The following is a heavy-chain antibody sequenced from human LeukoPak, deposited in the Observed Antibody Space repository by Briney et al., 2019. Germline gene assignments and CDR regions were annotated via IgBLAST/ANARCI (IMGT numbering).Heavy chain of an antibody. CDR2: IYYSGNT. V-gene: IGHV4-59*01. CDR3: AREGRGAAAGMDY. Sequence: XKXLXGSGYIYYSGNTNYHPSLKSRVTISVDTSKNQFSLNLSSVTAADTAVYYCAREGRGAAAGMDYWGQGSLVTVSS. J-gene: IGHJ4*02. D-gene: IGHD6-13*01.